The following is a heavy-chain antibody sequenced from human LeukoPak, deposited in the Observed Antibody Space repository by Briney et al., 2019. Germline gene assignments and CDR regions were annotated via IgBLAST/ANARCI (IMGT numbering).Heavy chain of an antibody. J-gene: IGHJ4*02. V-gene: IGHV3-53*01. CDR1: GFIVSSNY. D-gene: IGHD6-19*01. CDR2: IYSDIST. Sequence: GGSLRLSCAASGFIVSSNYMSWVRQAPGKGLEWVSVIYSDISTYYADSVKGRFTISRDKSKNTLYLQMNSLRADDTAVYYCARGSGSGWPLDFWGQGTLVTVSS. CDR3: ARGSGSGWPLDF.